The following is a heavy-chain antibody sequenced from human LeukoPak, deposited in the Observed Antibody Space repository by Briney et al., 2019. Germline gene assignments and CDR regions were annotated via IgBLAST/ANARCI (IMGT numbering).Heavy chain of an antibody. CDR3: AREDGGDWFFDY. CDR1: GYTFTSYD. J-gene: IGHJ4*02. D-gene: IGHD2-21*02. Sequence: ASVKVSCKASGYTFTSYDINWVRQATGQGLEWMGWMNPNSGNTGYAQKFQGRVTITRNTSISTAYMELSSLRSEDTAVYYCAREDGGDWFFDYWGQGTLVTVSS. CDR2: MNPNSGNT. V-gene: IGHV1-8*03.